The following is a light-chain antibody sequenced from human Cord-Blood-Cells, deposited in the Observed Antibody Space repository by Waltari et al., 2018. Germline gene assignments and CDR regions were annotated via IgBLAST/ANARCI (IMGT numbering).Light chain of an antibody. J-gene: IGLJ2*01. V-gene: IGLV2-23*01. CDR1: SSDVGSHNL. CDR3: CSYAGSSTLV. CDR2: EGT. Sequence: QSALTQPASVSGSPGQSITISCTGTSSDVGSHNLLPWYQQHPGKAPKLMIYEGTKRPSGVSNRFSGSKSGNTASLTISGLQAEDEADYYCCSYAGSSTLVFGGGTKLTVL.